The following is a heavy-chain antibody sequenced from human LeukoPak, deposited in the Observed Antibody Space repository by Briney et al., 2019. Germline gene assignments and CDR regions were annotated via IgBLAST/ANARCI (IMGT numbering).Heavy chain of an antibody. J-gene: IGHJ3*02. CDR2: IKRDGSEK. CDR1: GFTFSSYW. D-gene: IGHD4-11*01. V-gene: IGHV3-7*02. Sequence: QPGGSLRLSCAASGFTFSSYWMSWVRQAPGKGLEWVANIKRDGSEKYYVDSVKGRFTISRDNAENSLYLQMNSLRGEDTAVYYCARGGLNYADASDIWGQGTMVTVSS. CDR3: ARGGLNYADASDI.